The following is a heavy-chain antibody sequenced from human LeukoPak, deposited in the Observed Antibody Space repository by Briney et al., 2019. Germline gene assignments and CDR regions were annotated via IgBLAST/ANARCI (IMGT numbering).Heavy chain of an antibody. V-gene: IGHV4-59*01. D-gene: IGHD6-13*01. CDR1: GGSISSYY. J-gene: IGHJ4*02. Sequence: SETLSLTCTVSGGSISSYYWSWIRQPPGKGLEWIGYIYYSGSTNYNPSLKSRVTISVDTSKNQFSLKLSSVTAADTAVYYCARVGGIAAFDYWGQGTLVTVSS. CDR3: ARVGGIAAFDY. CDR2: IYYSGST.